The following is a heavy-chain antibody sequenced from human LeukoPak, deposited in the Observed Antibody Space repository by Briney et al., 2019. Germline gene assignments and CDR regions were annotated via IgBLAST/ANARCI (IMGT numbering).Heavy chain of an antibody. V-gene: IGHV3-21*01. CDR1: GFTFSSYS. D-gene: IGHD3-3*01. CDR3: ARVEPPDFWSGYYTGLYFDY. Sequence: GGSLRLSCAASGFTFSSYSMNWVRQAPGKELEWVSSISSSSSYIYYADSVKGRFTISRDNAKNSLYLQMNSLRAEDTAVYYCARVEPPDFWSGYYTGLYFDYWGQGTLVTVSS. CDR2: ISSSSSYI. J-gene: IGHJ4*02.